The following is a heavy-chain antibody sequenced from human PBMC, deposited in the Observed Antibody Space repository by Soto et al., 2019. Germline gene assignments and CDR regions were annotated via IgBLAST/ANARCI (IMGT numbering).Heavy chain of an antibody. CDR3: AKELKPYNSGWYFTLS. J-gene: IGHJ4*02. CDR2: IYLSGNT. Sequence: SETLSLTCTVSGGSISSHYWSWIRQPAGKGLEWIGRIYLSGNTKINPSLKNRVTMSVDASKNQFSLNLKSVTAADTAVYYCAKELKPYNSGWYFTLSGGQGTLVTVSS. D-gene: IGHD6-19*01. CDR1: GGSISSHY. V-gene: IGHV4-4*07.